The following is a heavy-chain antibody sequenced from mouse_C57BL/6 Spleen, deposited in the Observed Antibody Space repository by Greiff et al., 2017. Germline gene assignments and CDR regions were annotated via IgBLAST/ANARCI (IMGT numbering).Heavy chain of an antibody. Sequence: EVKLVESGGGLVKPGGSLKLSCAASGFTFSSYAMSWVRQTPEKRLEWVATISDGGSYTYYPDNVKGRFTISRDNAKNNLDLQMSHLKSEDTAMYYCARDQDDSAWFAYWGQGTLVTVSA. CDR2: ISDGGSYT. CDR1: GFTFSSYA. J-gene: IGHJ3*01. CDR3: ARDQDDSAWFAY. D-gene: IGHD2-13*01. V-gene: IGHV5-4*03.